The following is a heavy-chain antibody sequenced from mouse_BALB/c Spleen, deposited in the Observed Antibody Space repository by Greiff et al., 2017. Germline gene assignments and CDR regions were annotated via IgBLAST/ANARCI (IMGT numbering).Heavy chain of an antibody. V-gene: IGHV5-6-5*01. Sequence: EVKVVESGGGLVKPGGSLKLSCAASGFTFSSYAMSWVRQTPEKRLEWVASISSGGSTYYPDSVKGRFTISRDNARNILYLQMSSLRSEDTAMYYCASSYYYGSSRHWYFDVWGAGTTVTVSS. CDR2: ISSGGST. CDR1: GFTFSSYA. D-gene: IGHD1-1*01. CDR3: ASSYYYGSSRHWYFDV. J-gene: IGHJ1*01.